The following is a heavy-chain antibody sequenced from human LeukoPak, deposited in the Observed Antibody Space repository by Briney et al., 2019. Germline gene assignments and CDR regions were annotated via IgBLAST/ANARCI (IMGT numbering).Heavy chain of an antibody. CDR3: AREPVYYFDV. CDR1: GGSISSSSYY. D-gene: IGHD3-16*01. V-gene: IGHV4-39*07. J-gene: IGHJ4*02. Sequence: PSETLSLTCTVSGGSISSSSYYWGWIRQPPGKGLGWIGSLSSIRSTYYNPSLKSRVTISVDTSNNQFSLTLSSVTAADTAVYYCAREPVYYFDVWGQGTLVTVSS. CDR2: LSSIRST.